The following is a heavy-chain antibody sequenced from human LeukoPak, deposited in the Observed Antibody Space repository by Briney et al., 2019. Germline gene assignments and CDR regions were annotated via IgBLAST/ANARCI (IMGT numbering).Heavy chain of an antibody. CDR2: INSDSSLM. J-gene: IGHJ4*02. V-gene: IGHV3-21*01. Sequence: GGSLRLSCAASGFTFSSYSMNWVRQAPGEGLEWVSSINSDSSLMYYAESVKGRFTISRDNARNSLYLQMSSLRAEDTAVYYCIRDLFDDYSLDYWGQGALVTVSS. CDR1: GFTFSSYS. D-gene: IGHD3-16*01. CDR3: IRDLFDDYSLDY.